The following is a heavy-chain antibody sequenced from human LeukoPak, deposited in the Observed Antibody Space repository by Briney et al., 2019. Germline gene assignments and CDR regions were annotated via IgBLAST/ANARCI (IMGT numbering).Heavy chain of an antibody. CDR1: GFTFSSYA. J-gene: IGHJ4*02. Sequence: GGSLRLSCAASGFTFSSYAMSWVRQAPGKGLEWVANIKQDGSQKYYVDSVKGRFTISRDNANNSLYLQMNSLRAEDTAVYYCARGQQLVYWGQGTLVTVSS. CDR2: IKQDGSQK. V-gene: IGHV3-7*01. D-gene: IGHD6-13*01. CDR3: ARGQQLVY.